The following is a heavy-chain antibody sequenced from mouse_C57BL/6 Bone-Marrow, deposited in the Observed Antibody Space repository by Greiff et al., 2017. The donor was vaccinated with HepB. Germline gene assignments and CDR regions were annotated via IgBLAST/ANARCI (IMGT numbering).Heavy chain of an antibody. CDR1: GYSFTDYN. Sequence: VHVKQSGPELVKPGASVKISCKASGYSFTDYNMNWVKQSNGKSLEWIGVINPNYGTTSYNQKFKGKATLTVDQSSSTAYMQLNSLTSEDSAVYYCARWAAQATLGFAYWGQGTLVTVSA. CDR2: INPNYGTT. J-gene: IGHJ3*01. D-gene: IGHD3-2*02. CDR3: ARWAAQATLGFAY. V-gene: IGHV1-39*01.